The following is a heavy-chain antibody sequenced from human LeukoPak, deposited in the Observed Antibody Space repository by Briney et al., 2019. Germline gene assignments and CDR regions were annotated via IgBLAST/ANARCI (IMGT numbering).Heavy chain of an antibody. V-gene: IGHV4-34*01. CDR1: GGSFSGYY. D-gene: IGHD4-17*01. Sequence: SETLSLTCAVYGGSFSGYYWSWIRQPPGTGLEWIGEVNHSGSTNYNPSLTSRVTISVDTSKNKFSLKLSSVTAADTAVYCCARPHFYGAKAFDIWGQGTMVTVSS. CDR2: VNHSGST. CDR3: ARPHFYGAKAFDI. J-gene: IGHJ3*02.